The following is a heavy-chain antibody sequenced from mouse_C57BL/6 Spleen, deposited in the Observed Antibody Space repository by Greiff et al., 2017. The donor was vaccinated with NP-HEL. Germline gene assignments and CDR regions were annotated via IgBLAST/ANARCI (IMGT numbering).Heavy chain of an antibody. D-gene: IGHD1-1*01. CDR1: GFTFSSYA. CDR3: ARRFITTVVAYGGAMDY. CDR2: ISDGGSYT. J-gene: IGHJ4*01. Sequence: EVQRVESGGGLVKPGGSLKLSCAASGFTFSSYAMSWVRQTPEKRLEWVATISDGGSYTYYPDNVKGRFTISRDNAKNNLYLQMSHLKSEDTAMYYCARRFITTVVAYGGAMDYWGQGTSVTVSS. V-gene: IGHV5-4*01.